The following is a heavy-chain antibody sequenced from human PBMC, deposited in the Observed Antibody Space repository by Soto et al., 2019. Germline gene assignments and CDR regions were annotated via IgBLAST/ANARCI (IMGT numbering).Heavy chain of an antibody. CDR3: ARDGSSSFYYGMDV. Sequence: PSETLSLTCTVSGGSISSYYWSWVRQPAGKGLEWIGRIYTSGSTNYNPSLKSRVTMSVDTSKNQFSLKLSSVTAADTAVYYCARDGSSSFYYGMDVWGQGTTVTVSS. D-gene: IGHD6-6*01. CDR2: IYTSGST. J-gene: IGHJ6*02. CDR1: GGSISSYY. V-gene: IGHV4-4*07.